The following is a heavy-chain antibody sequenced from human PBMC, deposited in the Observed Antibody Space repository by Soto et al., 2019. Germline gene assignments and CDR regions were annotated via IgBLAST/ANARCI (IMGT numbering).Heavy chain of an antibody. V-gene: IGHV4-61*01. J-gene: IGHJ5*01. Sequence: SETLSLTCTVSGGSVSSGSYYWSWIRQPPGKGLEWIGYIYYSGSTNYNPSLKSRVTISVDTSKNQFSLKLSSVTAADTAVYYCAIYRNDGYLNGFYPRGQGTPVPVS. CDR2: IYYSGST. CDR3: AIYRNDGYLNGFYP. D-gene: IGHD5-12*01. CDR1: GGSVSSGSYY.